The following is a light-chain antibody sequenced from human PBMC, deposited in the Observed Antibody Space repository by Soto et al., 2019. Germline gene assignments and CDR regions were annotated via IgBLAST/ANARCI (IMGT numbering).Light chain of an antibody. V-gene: IGKV1-12*01. CDR3: QHAHGLPVT. Sequence: DIQMTQSPSSVSASAGDRVVSTCRASQDVSKWVAWYQQTPGKAPKLLIYGASTLHGGAPSRFSGSGSGTDFTLTIASLQPEDFAVYYCQHAHGLPVTCGPGTKVDLK. CDR2: GAS. J-gene: IGKJ3*01. CDR1: QDVSKW.